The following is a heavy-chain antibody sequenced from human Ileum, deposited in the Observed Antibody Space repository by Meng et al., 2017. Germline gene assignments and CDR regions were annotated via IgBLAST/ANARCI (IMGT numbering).Heavy chain of an antibody. D-gene: IGHD5-24*01. CDR1: TDSISSGY. Sequence: SETLSPTCTVSTDSISSGYWSWFRLPPGKGLEWIGYINYSGTTKSSASLKSRVTISVDTSKNQFSLKLGSVTAADTAVYYCVRQTRKGDYNYMFDYWGHGTLVTVSS. V-gene: IGHV4-59*01. CDR2: INYSGTT. J-gene: IGHJ4*01. CDR3: VRQTRKGDYNYMFDY.